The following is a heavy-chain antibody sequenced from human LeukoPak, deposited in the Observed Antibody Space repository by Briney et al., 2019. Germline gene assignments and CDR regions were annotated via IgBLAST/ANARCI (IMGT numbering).Heavy chain of an antibody. J-gene: IGHJ6*03. V-gene: IGHV3-23*01. CDR1: GFTFSSYA. Sequence: GGSLRLSRAASGFTFSSYAMSWVRQAPGGGLEWVSAISGSGDTTYHADSVKGRFTISRDNSENRLSLQMDSLRAEDTAVHFCAKDTTAWWYHRAYMDVWGKGTTVTVSS. CDR2: ISGSGDTT. D-gene: IGHD2-15*01. CDR3: AKDTTAWWYHRAYMDV.